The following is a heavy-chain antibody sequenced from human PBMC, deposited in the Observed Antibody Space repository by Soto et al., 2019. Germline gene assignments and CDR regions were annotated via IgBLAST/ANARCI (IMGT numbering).Heavy chain of an antibody. CDR3: ARLLCLTSSCYTGSRPFFDY. J-gene: IGHJ4*02. CDR2: IYPAASDA. V-gene: IGHV5-51*01. D-gene: IGHD2-2*02. Sequence: RGESLKISCKGSGYSFSNYWIAWLRQMPGKGLEWMGVIYPAASDARYSPSFQGRVTISVDNSISTAYLQWSSLKASDTAMYYCARLLCLTSSCYTGSRPFFDYWGQGAQVTVSS. CDR1: GYSFSNYW.